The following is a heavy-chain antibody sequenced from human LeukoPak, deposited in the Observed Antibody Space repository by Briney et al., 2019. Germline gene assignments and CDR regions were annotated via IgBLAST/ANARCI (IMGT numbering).Heavy chain of an antibody. J-gene: IGHJ3*02. CDR1: GYTLTELS. Sequence: ASVKVSCKVSGYTLTELSMHWVRQAPGKGLEWMGGFDPEDGETIYAQKFQGRVTMTEDTSTDTAYMELSSLRSEDTAVYYCARTDILTGYYQSLNAFDIWGQGTMVTVSS. CDR2: FDPEDGET. D-gene: IGHD3-9*01. V-gene: IGHV1-24*01. CDR3: ARTDILTGYYQSLNAFDI.